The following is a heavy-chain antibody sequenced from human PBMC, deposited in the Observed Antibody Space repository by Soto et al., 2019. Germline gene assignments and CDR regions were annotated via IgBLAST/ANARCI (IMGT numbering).Heavy chain of an antibody. V-gene: IGHV2-5*02. CDR3: AHSYSSGWYYGPFDY. CDR1: GFSLSTSGVG. Sequence: QITLKESGPTLVKHTQTLTLTCTFSGFSLSTSGVGVGLIRQPPGKALEWLALIYWDDDKRYSPSLKSRLTITKDTSKNQVVLTMTNMDPVDTATYYCAHSYSSGWYYGPFDYWGQGTLVTVSS. CDR2: IYWDDDK. J-gene: IGHJ4*02. D-gene: IGHD6-19*01.